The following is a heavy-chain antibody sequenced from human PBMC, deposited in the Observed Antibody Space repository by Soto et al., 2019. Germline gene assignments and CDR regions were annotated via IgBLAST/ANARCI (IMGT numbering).Heavy chain of an antibody. V-gene: IGHV5-51*01. Sequence: GESLKISCKGSGYSFTSYWIGWVRQMPGKGLEWMGIIYPGDSDTRYSPSFQGQVTISADKSISTAYLQWSSLKASDTAMYYCARPGENYYDSSGPHYWGQGTLVTVSS. J-gene: IGHJ4*02. D-gene: IGHD3-22*01. CDR1: GYSFTSYW. CDR2: IYPGDSDT. CDR3: ARPGENYYDSSGPHY.